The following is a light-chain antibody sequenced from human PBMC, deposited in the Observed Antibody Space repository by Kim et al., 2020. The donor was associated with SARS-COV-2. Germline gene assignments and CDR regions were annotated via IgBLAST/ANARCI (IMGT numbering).Light chain of an antibody. CDR2: RND. J-gene: IGLJ3*02. CDR1: SDNVGVQW. V-gene: IGLV10-54*01. CDR3: STWDNSLSGWV. Sequence: VSLTGSGNSDNVGVQWAASLQHHQGHPPKPLSHRNDRLPSGISEGFSTFRSGNTASLTITGLQAEDEADYYCSTWDNSLSGWVFGGGTQLTVL.